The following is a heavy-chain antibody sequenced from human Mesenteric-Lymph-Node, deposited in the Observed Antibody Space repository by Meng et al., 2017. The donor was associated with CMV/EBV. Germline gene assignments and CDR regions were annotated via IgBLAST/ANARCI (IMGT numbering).Heavy chain of an antibody. J-gene: IGHJ4*02. V-gene: IGHV3-48*03. CDR3: ARGGLKGSSGYYQYYFDY. Sequence: GESLKISCAASGFTFSNYEMNWVRQAPGKGLEWVSYIRSSDSIYYADSVKGRFTISRDNAKNSLYLQMNSLRAEDTAVYYCARGGLKGSSGYYQYYFDYWGQGTLVTVSS. CDR2: IRSSDSI. CDR1: GFTFSNYE. D-gene: IGHD3-22*01.